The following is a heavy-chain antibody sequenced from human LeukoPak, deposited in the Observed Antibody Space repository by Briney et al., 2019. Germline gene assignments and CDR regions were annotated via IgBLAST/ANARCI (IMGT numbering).Heavy chain of an antibody. V-gene: IGHV3-23*01. CDR2: ISGSGSSGGST. D-gene: IGHD5-24*01. J-gene: IGHJ4*02. CDR3: AKSGYNRFDY. CDR1: GFTFSSYA. Sequence: GGSLRLPCVASGFTFSSYAMSWVRQAPGKGLEWVSAISGSGSSGGSTYYADSVKGRFTISRDNSKNTLYLQMNSLRAEDTAVYYCAKSGYNRFDYWGQGTLVTVSS.